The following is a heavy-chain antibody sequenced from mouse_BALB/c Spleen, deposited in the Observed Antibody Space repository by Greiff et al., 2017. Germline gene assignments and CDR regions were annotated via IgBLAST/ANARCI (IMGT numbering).Heavy chain of an antibody. Sequence: EVKVVESGGGLVQPGGSRKLSCAASGFTFSSFGMHWVRQAPEKGLEWVAYISSGSSTIYYADTVKGRFTISRDNPKNTLFLQMTSLRSEDTAMYYCATGYGRDYFDYWGQGTTLTVSS. V-gene: IGHV5-17*02. CDR2: ISSGSSTI. CDR3: ATGYGRDYFDY. D-gene: IGHD2-2*01. CDR1: GFTFSSFG. J-gene: IGHJ2*01.